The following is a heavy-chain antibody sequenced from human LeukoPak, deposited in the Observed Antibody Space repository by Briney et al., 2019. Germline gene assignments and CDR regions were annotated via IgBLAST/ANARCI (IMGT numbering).Heavy chain of an antibody. D-gene: IGHD2-2*01. CDR1: GYTFTSYY. V-gene: IGHV1-46*01. J-gene: IGHJ6*03. CDR2: IYPSGGST. CDR3: ARDGRDCSSASCYDYYYYMDV. Sequence: ASVKVSCKASGYTFTSYYMHWVRQAPGQGLEWMGIIYPSGGSTSYAQKFQGRVTMTRDTSTSTVYMELSSLRSEDTAVYYCARDGRDCSSASCYDYYYYMDVWGKGTTVTVSS.